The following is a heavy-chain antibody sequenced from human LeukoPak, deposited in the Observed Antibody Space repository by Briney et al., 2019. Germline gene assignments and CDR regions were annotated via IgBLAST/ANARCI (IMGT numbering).Heavy chain of an antibody. D-gene: IGHD2-15*01. J-gene: IGHJ4*02. Sequence: GGSLRLSCAASGFTFSSYAMSWVCQAPGKGLEWVSAISGSGGSTYYADSVKGRFTISRDNSKNTLYLQMNSLRAEDTAVYYCAKDGDVVVVVAAVDYWGQGTLVTVSS. CDR1: GFTFSSYA. CDR2: ISGSGGST. CDR3: AKDGDVVVVVAAVDY. V-gene: IGHV3-23*01.